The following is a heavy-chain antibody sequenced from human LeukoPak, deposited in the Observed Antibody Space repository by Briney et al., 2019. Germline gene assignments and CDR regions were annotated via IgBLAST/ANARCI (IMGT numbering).Heavy chain of an antibody. Sequence: SQTLSLTCTVSGGSINRGNYYWSWTRQPAGKGLEWIGRIYTSGSTNYNPSLKSRVTISLDTSKNQFSLELRSVTAADTAVYYCARENGNYAFDIWGQGTMVSVSS. CDR1: GGSINRGNYY. CDR3: ARENGNYAFDI. J-gene: IGHJ3*02. D-gene: IGHD1-7*01. CDR2: IYTSGST. V-gene: IGHV4-61*02.